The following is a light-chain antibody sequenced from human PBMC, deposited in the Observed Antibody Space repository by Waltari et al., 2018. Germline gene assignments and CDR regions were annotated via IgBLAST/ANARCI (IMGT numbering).Light chain of an antibody. CDR1: SSDVGNYNL. V-gene: IGLV2-23*02. Sequence: QSGLTQPASVSGSPGQSITIPCTGTSSDVGNYNLVSWYQQYPGKAPKLMVYEVNKRSSGVSDRFSGSKSGNTASLTSYGRQSEDEADYYCCSYAGLGIYVFGTGTKVTVL. CDR2: EVN. CDR3: CSYAGLGIYV. J-gene: IGLJ1*01.